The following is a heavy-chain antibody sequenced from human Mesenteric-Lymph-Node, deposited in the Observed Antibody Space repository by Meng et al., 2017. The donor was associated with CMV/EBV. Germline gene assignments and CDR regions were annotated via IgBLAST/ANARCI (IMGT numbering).Heavy chain of an antibody. V-gene: IGHV3-23*01. CDR3: AKGPHYSAYFPTIPFFDY. Sequence: GGSLRLSCAASGFTFSSYWMHWVRQAPGKGLEWVSGITSSGGTTYYSDSVKGRFTISRDSSKNSLYLQMNSLRADDTAIYYCAKGPHYSAYFPTIPFFDYWGQGALVTVSS. CDR2: ITSSGGTT. CDR1: GFTFSSYW. J-gene: IGHJ4*02. D-gene: IGHD4-17*01.